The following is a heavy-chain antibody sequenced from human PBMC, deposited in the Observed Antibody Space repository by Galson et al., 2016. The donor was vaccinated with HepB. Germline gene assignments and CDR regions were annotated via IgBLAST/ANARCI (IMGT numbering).Heavy chain of an antibody. Sequence: ETLSLTCVVYGGSFSGYYWSWIRQPPGKGLEWIGEIHDSGSTNYNPSLKSRVTISGDTSKNQFSLRLSSVTAADTAVYYCARRAAAGNFDYWGQGTLVTVSS. J-gene: IGHJ4*02. CDR3: ARRAAAGNFDY. CDR1: GGSFSGYY. CDR2: IHDSGST. V-gene: IGHV4-34*01. D-gene: IGHD6-13*01.